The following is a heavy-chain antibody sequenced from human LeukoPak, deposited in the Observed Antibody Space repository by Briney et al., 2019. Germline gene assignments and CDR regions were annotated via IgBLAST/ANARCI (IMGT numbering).Heavy chain of an antibody. CDR1: GFTFSSDW. CDR3: VRIATVTTPDY. Sequence: GGALRLSCAASGFTFSSDWMHWVRQPLGKGLVWVSRINPDGTTTNYADSVKGRFTISRDNAKTTLYLQMNSLTVEDTALYYCVRIATVTTPDYWGQGTLVTVSS. J-gene: IGHJ4*02. D-gene: IGHD4-17*01. CDR2: INPDGTTT. V-gene: IGHV3-74*01.